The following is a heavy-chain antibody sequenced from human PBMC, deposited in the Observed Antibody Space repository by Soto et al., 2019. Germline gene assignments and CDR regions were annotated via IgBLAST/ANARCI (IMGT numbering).Heavy chain of an antibody. V-gene: IGHV4-59*01. J-gene: IGHJ5*02. CDR1: GGSISSYY. CDR2: IYYSGST. D-gene: IGHD6-13*01. CDR3: ARGGYSSSWHNWFDP. Sequence: SETLSLTCTVSGGSISSYYWSWIRQPPGKGLEWIGYIYYSGSTNYNPSLKSRVTISVDTSKNQFSRKLSSVTAADTAVYYCARGGYSSSWHNWFDPWGQGTLVTVSS.